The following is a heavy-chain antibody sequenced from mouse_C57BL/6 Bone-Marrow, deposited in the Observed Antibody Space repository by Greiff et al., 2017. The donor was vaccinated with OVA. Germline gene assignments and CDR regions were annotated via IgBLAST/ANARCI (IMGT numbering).Heavy chain of an antibody. Sequence: QVTLKVSGPGILQPSQTLSLTCSFSGFSFRTSGMAVSWMRQPLGKGLEWLVQIGSDDSKFYNPSLKSRTTISKDTSNNHVFLKITSDDTEDSATYYCAHRVLPFAYWGQGTLVTVSA. CDR2: IGSDDSK. V-gene: IGHV8-7*01. CDR3: AHRVLPFAY. J-gene: IGHJ3*01. D-gene: IGHD1-1*01. CDR1: GFSFRTSGMA.